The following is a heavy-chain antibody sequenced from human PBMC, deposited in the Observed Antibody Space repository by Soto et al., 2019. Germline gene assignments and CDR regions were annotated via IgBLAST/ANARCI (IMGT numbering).Heavy chain of an antibody. Sequence: PSETLSLTCTVSGGSVSSGSYYWSWIRQPPGKGLEWIGYIYYSGSTNYNPSLKSRVTISVDTSKNQFSLKLSSVTAADTAVYYCARAPNYDSSGRRYFQHWGQGTLVTVSS. D-gene: IGHD3-22*01. CDR3: ARAPNYDSSGRRYFQH. V-gene: IGHV4-61*01. CDR2: IYYSGST. CDR1: GGSVSSGSYY. J-gene: IGHJ1*01.